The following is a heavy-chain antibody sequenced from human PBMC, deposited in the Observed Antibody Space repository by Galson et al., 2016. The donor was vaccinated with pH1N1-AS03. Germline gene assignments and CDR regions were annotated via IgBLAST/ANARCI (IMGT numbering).Heavy chain of an antibody. CDR2: INQDGGET. V-gene: IGHV3-7*03. CDR1: GLEFSYFW. D-gene: IGHD3-16*01. Sequence: SLRLSCAASGLEFSYFWMTWVRQAPGKGPEWVANINQDGGETHYVDSVKGRFTISRDNAKNSLYLQMNSLRVEDTAMYYCARGEMIGDDSWGQGTLVTVSS. CDR3: ARGEMIGDDS. J-gene: IGHJ4*02.